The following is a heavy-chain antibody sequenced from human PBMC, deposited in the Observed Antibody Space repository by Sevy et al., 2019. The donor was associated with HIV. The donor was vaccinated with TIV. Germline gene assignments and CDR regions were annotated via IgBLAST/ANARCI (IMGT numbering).Heavy chain of an antibody. Sequence: SETLSLTCTVSGGSFSSGNYYWSWIRQPAGKGLEWIGRIYNSGSTNYNPSLKRRVTISVDTSKNQFSLRLSSVTAADTAVYYSARVYRSFYDRSAFGFWGQGTLVTVSS. CDR2: IYNSGST. V-gene: IGHV4-61*02. D-gene: IGHD3-22*01. J-gene: IGHJ4*02. CDR1: GGSFSSGNYY. CDR3: ARVYRSFYDRSAFGF.